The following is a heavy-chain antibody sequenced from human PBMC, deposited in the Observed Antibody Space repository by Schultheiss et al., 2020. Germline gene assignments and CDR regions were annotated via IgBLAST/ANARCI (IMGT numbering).Heavy chain of an antibody. Sequence: SETLSLTCTVSGGSISSYYWSWVRQPPEKGLEWIGYIYYSGSTNYNPSLKSRVTISVDTSKNQFSLKLSSVTAADTAVYYCASKGYYDSSGPFDYWGQGTLVTVSS. J-gene: IGHJ4*02. CDR1: GGSISSYY. CDR2: IYYSGST. V-gene: IGHV4-59*01. CDR3: ASKGYYDSSGPFDY. D-gene: IGHD3-22*01.